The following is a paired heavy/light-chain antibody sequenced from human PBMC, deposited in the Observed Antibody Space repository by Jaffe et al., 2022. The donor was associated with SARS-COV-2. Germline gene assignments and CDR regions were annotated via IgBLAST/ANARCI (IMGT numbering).Light chain of an antibody. V-gene: IGKV3-15*01. CDR3: QQYNDWPPIT. CDR1: QGVSTN. Sequence: EIVMTQSPATLSVSPGERATLFCRANQGVSTNLAWYQQKPGQAPRLLIYDASTRATGVPARFSGSGSGTEFTLTISSLQSEDFAVYYCQQYNDWPPITFGQGTRLEIK. CDR2: DAS. J-gene: IGKJ5*01.
Heavy chain of an antibody. J-gene: IGHJ4*02. D-gene: IGHD2-15*01. Sequence: QVHLVQSGAEVKKPGASVKVSCKASGYVFTSLFIHWVRQAPGQGLEWMGILNPRDTTTTYAQKFQGRVTMTRDTSTSTAFMELSSLRPGDTAVYYCARDPSRSRVVGASMNFDYWGQGTLVTVSS. CDR2: LNPRDTTT. CDR3: ARDPSRSRVVGASMNFDY. CDR1: GYVFTSLF. V-gene: IGHV1-46*01.